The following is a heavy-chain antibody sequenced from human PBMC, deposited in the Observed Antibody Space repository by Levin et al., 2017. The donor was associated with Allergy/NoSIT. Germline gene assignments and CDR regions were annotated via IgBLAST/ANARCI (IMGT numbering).Heavy chain of an antibody. CDR1: GFTSRKYA. D-gene: IGHD2-15*01. CDR3: AKVSPHEPSRSTSEGYYYFYYMDV. CDR2: ISGSGDST. Sequence: PAGGSLRLSCAASGFTSRKYAMSWVRQAPGKGLQWVSAISGSGDSTYYADSVKGRFTISRDNSKNTLYLQMNSLRAEDTAVYYCAKVSPHEPSRSTSEGYYYFYYMDVWGKGTTVTVSS. V-gene: IGHV3-23*01. J-gene: IGHJ6*03.